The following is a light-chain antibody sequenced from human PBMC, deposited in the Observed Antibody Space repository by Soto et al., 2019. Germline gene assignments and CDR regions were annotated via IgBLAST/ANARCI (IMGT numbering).Light chain of an antibody. CDR3: QTWGTGGV. CDR1: SGHSSYA. CDR2: LNSDGSH. V-gene: IGLV4-69*01. J-gene: IGLJ3*02. Sequence: QSVLTQSPSASASLGASVKLTCTLRSGHSSYAIAWHQQQPEKGPRYLMKLNSDGSHSKGDGIPNRFSGSSSGAERYLTISSLQSEDEADYYCQTWGTGGVFGGGTKLTVL.